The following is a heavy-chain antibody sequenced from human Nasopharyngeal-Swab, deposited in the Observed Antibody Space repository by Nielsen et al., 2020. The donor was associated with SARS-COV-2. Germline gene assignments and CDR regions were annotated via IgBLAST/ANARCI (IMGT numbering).Heavy chain of an antibody. D-gene: IGHD6-6*01. CDR2: INPSGGST. Sequence: ASVKVSCKASGYTFTSYYMHWVRQAPGQGLEWMGIINPSGGSTSYAQKFQGRVTMTRDTSTDTAYMELSSLRSEDTAVYYCATGVIAARLLYYYGMDVWGQGTTVTVSS. J-gene: IGHJ6*02. CDR3: ATGVIAARLLYYYGMDV. CDR1: GYTFTSYY. V-gene: IGHV1-46*01.